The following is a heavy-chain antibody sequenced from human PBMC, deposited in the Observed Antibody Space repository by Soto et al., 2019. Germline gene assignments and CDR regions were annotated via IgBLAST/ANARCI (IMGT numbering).Heavy chain of an antibody. V-gene: IGHV3-15*01. CDR1: GFTFSNAW. CDR3: TTHGHLTVFGVFIPDCY. J-gene: IGHJ4*01. Sequence: EVQLVESGGGLVEPGGSLRLSCAASGFTFSNAWMSWVRQAPGKGLEWVGRIKSKTDGGTTDYAAPVKGRFTISRGDSKNTLYVQINSLKTVGTAVYYCTTHGHLTVFGVFIPDCYWGHGTLVTVSS. CDR2: IKSKTDGGTT. D-gene: IGHD3-3*01.